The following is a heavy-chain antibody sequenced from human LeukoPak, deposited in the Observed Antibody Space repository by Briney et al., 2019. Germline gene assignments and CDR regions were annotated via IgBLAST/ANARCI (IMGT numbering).Heavy chain of an antibody. CDR2: INPSGGST. Sequence: ASVKVSCKASGYTFTSYYIHWVRQAPGQGLEWMGIINPSGGSTSYAQKFQGRVTMTRDTSTSTVSMELSSLRSEDTALYYCARDRGSSWYYYYGMDVWGQGTTVTVSS. CDR3: ARDRGSSWYYYYGMDV. D-gene: IGHD6-13*01. J-gene: IGHJ6*02. V-gene: IGHV1-46*01. CDR1: GYTFTSYY.